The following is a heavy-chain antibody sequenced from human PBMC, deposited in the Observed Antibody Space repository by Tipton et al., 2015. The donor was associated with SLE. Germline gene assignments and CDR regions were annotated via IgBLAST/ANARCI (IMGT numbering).Heavy chain of an antibody. V-gene: IGHV4-39*07. CDR2: IYYSGST. J-gene: IGHJ2*01. D-gene: IGHD6-19*01. CDR1: GGSISSGGYY. Sequence: TLSLTCTVSGGSISSGGYYWSWIRQHPGKGLEWIGSIYYSGSTYYNPSLKSRVTISVDTSKNQFSLKVSSVTAADTAVYYCARGRGAVAGRRYFDLWGRGTLVTVSS. CDR3: ARGRGAVAGRRYFDL.